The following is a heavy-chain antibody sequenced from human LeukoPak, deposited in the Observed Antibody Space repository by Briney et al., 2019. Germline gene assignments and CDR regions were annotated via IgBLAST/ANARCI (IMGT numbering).Heavy chain of an antibody. Sequence: ASVKVSCKASGYTFTSYDIHWARQATGQGLEWMGRMNPNRGDTDYAQKFQGRVTMTRDTSISTAYMELSSLRSEDTALYYCATDPYHSGTDYWGQGTLVTVSS. V-gene: IGHV1-8*01. D-gene: IGHD5-12*01. CDR1: GYTFTSYD. CDR3: ATDPYHSGTDY. CDR2: MNPNRGDT. J-gene: IGHJ4*02.